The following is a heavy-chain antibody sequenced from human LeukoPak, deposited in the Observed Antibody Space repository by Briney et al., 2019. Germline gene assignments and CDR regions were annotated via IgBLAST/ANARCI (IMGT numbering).Heavy chain of an antibody. CDR2: IYYSGST. CDR3: ARGPLGYCSSTSCYPRPGTTTHFDY. CDR1: GGSISSYY. J-gene: IGHJ4*02. V-gene: IGHV4-59*01. D-gene: IGHD2-2*01. Sequence: NPSETLSLTCTVSGGSISSYYWSWIRQPPGKGLEWIGYIYYSGSTNYNPSLKSRVTISVDTSKNQFSLKLSSVTAADTAVYYCARGPLGYCSSTSCYPRPGTTTHFDYWGQGTLVTVSS.